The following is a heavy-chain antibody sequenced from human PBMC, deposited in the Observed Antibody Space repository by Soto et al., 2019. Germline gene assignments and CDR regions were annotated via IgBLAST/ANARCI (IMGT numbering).Heavy chain of an antibody. Sequence: PGGSLRLSCAASGFTVSSNYMSWVRQAPGKGLEWVSVIYSGGSTYYADSVKGRFTISRDNSKNTLYLQMNSLRAEDTAVYYCAREPRSIAAAGTDYWGQGTLVTVSS. CDR2: IYSGGST. CDR3: AREPRSIAAAGTDY. J-gene: IGHJ4*02. CDR1: GFTVSSNY. V-gene: IGHV3-66*01. D-gene: IGHD6-13*01.